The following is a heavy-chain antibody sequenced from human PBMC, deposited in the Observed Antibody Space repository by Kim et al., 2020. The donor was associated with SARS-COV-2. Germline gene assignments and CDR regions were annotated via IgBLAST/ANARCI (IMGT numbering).Heavy chain of an antibody. Sequence: FKKPSLKSRVTMSVDTSKNHFSLKLSSVTAADTAVYYCATITNTYGYFHKWGQGTLVTVSS. D-gene: IGHD3-10*01. V-gene: IGHV4-28*01. CDR3: ATITNTYGYFHK. J-gene: IGHJ4*02.